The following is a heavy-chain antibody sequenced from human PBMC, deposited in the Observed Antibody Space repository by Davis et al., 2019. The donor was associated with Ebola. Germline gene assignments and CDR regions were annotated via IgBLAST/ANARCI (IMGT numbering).Heavy chain of an antibody. CDR3: VRDHKTGWSFDS. CDR1: GFTFSEYW. J-gene: IGHJ4*02. Sequence: GESLKISCAASGFTFSEYWMSWVRQAPGKGLEWVANIKQDESEKYYVDSVKGRFTISRDNAKDSMSLQMNSLRVEDTAVYYCVRDHKTGWSFDSWGQGAPVTVSS. CDR2: IKQDESEK. V-gene: IGHV3-7*01. D-gene: IGHD6-19*01.